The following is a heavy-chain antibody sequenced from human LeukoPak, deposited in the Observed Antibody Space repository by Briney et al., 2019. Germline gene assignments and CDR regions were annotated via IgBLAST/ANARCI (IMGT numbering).Heavy chain of an antibody. CDR2: FDPEDGET. D-gene: IGHD3-22*01. V-gene: IGHV1-24*01. J-gene: IGHJ4*02. CDR3: ATNLGYYYDSSGYYSPHY. Sequence: ASVKVSCKVSGYTLTELSMHWVRQAPGKGLEWMGGFDPEDGETIYAQKFQGRVTMTEETSTDTAYMELSSLRSEDTAVYYCATNLGYYYDSSGYYSPHYWGQGTLVTVSS. CDR1: GYTLTELS.